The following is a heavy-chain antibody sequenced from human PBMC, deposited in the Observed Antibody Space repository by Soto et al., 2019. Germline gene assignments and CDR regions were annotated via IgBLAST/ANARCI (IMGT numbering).Heavy chain of an antibody. J-gene: IGHJ4*02. V-gene: IGHV1-18*01. CDR1: GYTFTSYG. Sequence: GASVKVSCKASGYTFTSYGISWVRQAPGQGLEWMGWISAYIGNANYAQKFQGRVTMTADKSTSTAYMELRSLRSEDTAVYYCATGGSSVYDYWGQGTLVTVSS. D-gene: IGHD1-20*01. CDR2: ISAYIGNA. CDR3: ATGGSSVYDY.